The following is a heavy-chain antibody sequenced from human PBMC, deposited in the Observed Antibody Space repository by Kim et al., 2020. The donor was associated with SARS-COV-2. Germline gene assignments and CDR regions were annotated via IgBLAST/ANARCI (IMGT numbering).Heavy chain of an antibody. CDR1: GYTFTGYY. CDR2: INPNSGGT. CDR3: ARGSRIAVADPNSSRGLL. V-gene: IGHV1-2*06. J-gene: IGHJ4*02. Sequence: ASVKVSCKASGYTFTGYYMHWVRQAPGQGLEWMGRINPNSGGTNYAQKFQGRVTMTRDTSISTAYMELSRLRSDDTAVYYCARGSRIAVADPNSSRGLLWGQGTLVTVSS. D-gene: IGHD6-19*01.